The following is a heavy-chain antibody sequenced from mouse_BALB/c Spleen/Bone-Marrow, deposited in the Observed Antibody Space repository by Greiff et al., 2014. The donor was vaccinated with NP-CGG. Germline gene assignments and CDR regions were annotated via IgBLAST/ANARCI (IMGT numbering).Heavy chain of an antibody. V-gene: IGHV5-6*03. J-gene: IGHJ4*01. CDR2: ISSGGSYT. Sequence: EVKLMESGGGLVKPGGSLKLSCAASGFTFSSYGMSWVRQTPDKRLEWVATISSGGSYTYYPDSMKGRFTISRDNAKNTLYLQMSSLKSEDTAMYYCARRGNWDGRDAMDYWGQGTSVTVSS. D-gene: IGHD4-1*01. CDR3: ARRGNWDGRDAMDY. CDR1: GFTFSSYG.